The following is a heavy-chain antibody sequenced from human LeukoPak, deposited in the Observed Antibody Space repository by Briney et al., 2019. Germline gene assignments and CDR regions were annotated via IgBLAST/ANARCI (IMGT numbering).Heavy chain of an antibody. V-gene: IGHV3-30*02. CDR1: GFTFSSYG. Sequence: GGSLRLSCVASGFTFSSYGMHWVRQPPGKGLEWVALNRDDVNAKDYADSVKGRFTISRENAKNTLYLQMNSLRGEDTAVYYCTRGYYYYMDVWGKGTTVTISS. J-gene: IGHJ6*03. CDR3: TRGYYYYMDV. CDR2: NRDDVNAK.